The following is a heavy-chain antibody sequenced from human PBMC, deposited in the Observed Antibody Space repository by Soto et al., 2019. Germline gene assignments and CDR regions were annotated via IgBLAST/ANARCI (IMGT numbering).Heavy chain of an antibody. V-gene: IGHV3-48*01. CDR3: ARGAYSDRSGYPP. Sequence: EVQLLESGGGLVQPGGSLRLSCAASGFTFSTYSMNWVRQAPGKGLEWVSYISSSSSDTYYVDSVKGRFTISRDNAKNSVYLQMNNLRAEDTAVYYCARGAYSDRSGYPPWGQGTLVTVSS. CDR1: GFTFSTYS. J-gene: IGHJ4*02. D-gene: IGHD3-22*01. CDR2: ISSSSSDT.